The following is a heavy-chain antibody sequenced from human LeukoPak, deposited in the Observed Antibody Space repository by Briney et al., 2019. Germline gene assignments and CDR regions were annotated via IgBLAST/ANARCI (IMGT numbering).Heavy chain of an antibody. CDR1: GFILRNNW. D-gene: IGHD1-1*01. V-gene: IGHV3-21*01. Sequence: GGSLRLSCAASGFILRNNWMNWVRQAPGKGLEWVSSINSGSTYTYYTESVKGRFTVSRDNAKNSLYLQMNSLRAEDTAIYYCARSLTTLTYEGYWGQGTLVTVSS. J-gene: IGHJ4*02. CDR3: ARSLTTLTYEGY. CDR2: INSGSTYT.